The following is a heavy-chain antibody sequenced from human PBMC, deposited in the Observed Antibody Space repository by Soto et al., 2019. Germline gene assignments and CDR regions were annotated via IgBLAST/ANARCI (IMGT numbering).Heavy chain of an antibody. V-gene: IGHV3-7*01. CDR1: GFTFGGYW. CDR2: INDGSTEK. Sequence: EVQLVESGGGLVQPGGSLRLSCAASGFTFGGYWLSWVRQAPGKGLEWLGNINDGSTEKYYVDSVKGRFTISRDNAKSSLSLQMNSLRADDTAIYYCARIDWYDGPLLSYWGQGTLVTVSS. CDR3: ARIDWYDGPLLSY. D-gene: IGHD1-1*01. J-gene: IGHJ4*02.